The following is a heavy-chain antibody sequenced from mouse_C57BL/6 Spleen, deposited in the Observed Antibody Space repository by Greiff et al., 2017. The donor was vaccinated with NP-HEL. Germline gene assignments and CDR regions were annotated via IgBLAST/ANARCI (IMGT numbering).Heavy chain of an antibody. CDR1: GYTFTSYW. D-gene: IGHD2-5*01. V-gene: IGHV1-69*01. CDR2: IDPSDSYT. J-gene: IGHJ2*01. Sequence: VQLQQPGAELVMPGASVKLSCKASGYTFTSYWMHWVKQRPGQGLEWIGEIDPSDSYTNYNQKFKGKSTLTVDKSFSTAYMQLSSLTSEDSAVYYCARRSNHEDYFDYWGQGTTLTVSS. CDR3: ARRSNHEDYFDY.